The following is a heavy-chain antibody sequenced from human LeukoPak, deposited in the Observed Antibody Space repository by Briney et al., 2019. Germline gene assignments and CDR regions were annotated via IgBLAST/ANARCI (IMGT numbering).Heavy chain of an antibody. D-gene: IGHD2-21*02. CDR3: ARDRDWAFDN. V-gene: IGHV3-48*02. Sequence: GGSLRLSCAASGFTFSSYSMNWVRQAPGRGLEWISYIWDSSRAPYYADSVKGRFTISRDNAKNSLYLQMNSLRDEDTAVYYCARDRDWAFDNWGLGTLVTVSS. J-gene: IGHJ4*02. CDR1: GFTFSSYS. CDR2: IWDSSRAP.